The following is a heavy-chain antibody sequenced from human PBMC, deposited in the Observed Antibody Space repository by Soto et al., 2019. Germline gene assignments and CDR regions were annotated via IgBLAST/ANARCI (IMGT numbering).Heavy chain of an antibody. J-gene: IGHJ4*02. CDR2: SSYNGGT. CDR1: TDSSSFTNSY. CDR3: ARHRIEVVWRGFDF. D-gene: IGHD3-10*01. V-gene: IGHV4-39*01. Sequence: SETLSLTSTVSTDSSSFTNSYWGWIRQPPGKGLQWIGSSSYNGGTFYNPSLKGRVVISFDTSKKQSSLQVTSVTAADTAVYFCARHRIEVVWRGFDFWGQGSPGTVSS.